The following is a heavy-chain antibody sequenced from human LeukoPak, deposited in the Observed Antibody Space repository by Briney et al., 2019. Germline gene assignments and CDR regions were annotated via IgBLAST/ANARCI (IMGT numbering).Heavy chain of an antibody. CDR2: ISGDNGDT. CDR3: ARSGIAADY. V-gene: IGHV1-18*01. D-gene: IGHD6-13*01. J-gene: IGHJ4*02. CDR1: GYTFTSYG. Sequence: WASVKVSCKASGYTFTSYGINWVRQAPGQGLEWMGRISGDNGDTNYAQKFQGRVTMSTDRSTSTAYMELRSLRSDDTAVYYCARSGIAADYWGQGTLVTVSS.